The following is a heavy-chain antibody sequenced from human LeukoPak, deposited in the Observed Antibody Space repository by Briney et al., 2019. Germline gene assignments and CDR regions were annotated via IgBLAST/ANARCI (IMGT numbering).Heavy chain of an antibody. CDR3: ARGILSGRPGGYFQH. CDR2: INPNSGGT. V-gene: IGHV1-2*02. J-gene: IGHJ1*01. Sequence: ASVKVSCKASRYTFTGYYMHWVRQAPGQGLEWMGWINPNSGGTNYAQKFQGRVTMTRDTSISTAYMELSRLRSDDTAVYYCARGILSGRPGGYFQHWGQGTLVTVSS. D-gene: IGHD3-16*02. CDR1: RYTFTGYY.